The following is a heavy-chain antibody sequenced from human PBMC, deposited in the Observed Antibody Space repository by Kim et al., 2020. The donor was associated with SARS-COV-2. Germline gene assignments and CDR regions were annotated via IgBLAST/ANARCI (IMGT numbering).Heavy chain of an antibody. D-gene: IGHD5-12*01. CDR2: MNPNSGNT. J-gene: IGHJ6*02. V-gene: IGHV1-8*01. CDR3: ARGSGYGVFYYYGMDV. Sequence: ASVKVSCKASGYTFTSYDINWVRQATGQGLEWMGWMNPNSGNTGYAQKFQGRVTMTRNTSISTAYMELSSLRSEDTAVYYCARGSGYGVFYYYGMDVWGQGTTVTVSS. CDR1: GYTFTSYD.